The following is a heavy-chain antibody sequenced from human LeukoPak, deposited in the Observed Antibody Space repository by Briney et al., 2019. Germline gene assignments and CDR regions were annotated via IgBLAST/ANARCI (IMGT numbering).Heavy chain of an antibody. D-gene: IGHD3-16*01. J-gene: IGHJ4*02. CDR2: IYPNSGGT. V-gene: IGHV1-2*02. CDR1: VYTFTAYN. Sequence: ASVKVSCKPSVYTFTAYNIYGVRQAPGQGLEWMGWIYPNSGGTKYAQKFQGRVTMTSDTSISTAYMDLSSLRSDDTAVYYCARALNAYLGDEYWGQRTLVTVSS. CDR3: ARALNAYLGDEY.